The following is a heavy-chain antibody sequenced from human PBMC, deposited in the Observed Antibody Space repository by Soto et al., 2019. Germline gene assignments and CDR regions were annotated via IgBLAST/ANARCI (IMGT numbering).Heavy chain of an antibody. CDR1: GFTFSSYG. V-gene: IGHV3-33*01. CDR3: ARAPSDSSGYYY. Sequence: QVQLVESGGGVVQPGRSLRLSCAASGFTFSSYGMHWVRQAPGKGLEWVAVIWHDGSNKYYADSVKGRFTISRDNSKNTRYLQMNSLRAEDTAVYYCARAPSDSSGYYYWGQGTLVTVSS. CDR2: IWHDGSNK. J-gene: IGHJ4*02. D-gene: IGHD3-22*01.